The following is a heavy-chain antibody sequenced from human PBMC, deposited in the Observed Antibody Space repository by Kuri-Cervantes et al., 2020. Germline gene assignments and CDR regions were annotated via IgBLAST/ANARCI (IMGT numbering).Heavy chain of an antibody. V-gene: IGHV4-59*08. CDR3: ARTGRYCSGGSCYPIGYFDL. CDR2: IYYSGST. CDR1: GDSITNYY. Sequence: SETLSLTCTVSGDSITNYYWSWIRQPPGKGLEWIGYIYYSGSTNYNPSLKSRVTISVDTSKNQFSLKLTSLTATDTAVYYCARTGRYCSGGSCYPIGYFDLWGRGTLVTVSS. D-gene: IGHD2-15*01. J-gene: IGHJ2*01.